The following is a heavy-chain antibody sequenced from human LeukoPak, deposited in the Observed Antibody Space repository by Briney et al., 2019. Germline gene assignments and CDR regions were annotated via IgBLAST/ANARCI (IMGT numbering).Heavy chain of an antibody. D-gene: IGHD3-3*01. CDR2: INAGNGNT. CDR1: GYTFNSYA. V-gene: IGHV1-3*01. Sequence: ASVKVSCKASGYTFNSYAMHWVRQAPGQRLEWMGWINAGNGNTKYSQKFQGRVAITRDTSASTAYMELSSLRYEDTAVYYCASPLLYRAFDIWGQGTMVTVSS. J-gene: IGHJ3*02. CDR3: ASPLLYRAFDI.